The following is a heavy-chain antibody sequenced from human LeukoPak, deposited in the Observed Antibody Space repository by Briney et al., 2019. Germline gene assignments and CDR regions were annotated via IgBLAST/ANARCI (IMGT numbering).Heavy chain of an antibody. CDR1: GYTFTGYY. CDR2: IDPNSGGT. D-gene: IGHD7-27*01. Sequence: GASVKVSCKASGYTFTGYYMHWLRQAPGQGLEWMGWIDPNSGGTNYAQKFQGRVTMTRDTSISTAYMELSRLRSDDTAVYYCARSGRSHLGTADYWGQGTLVTVSS. CDR3: ARSGRSHLGTADY. J-gene: IGHJ4*02. V-gene: IGHV1-2*02.